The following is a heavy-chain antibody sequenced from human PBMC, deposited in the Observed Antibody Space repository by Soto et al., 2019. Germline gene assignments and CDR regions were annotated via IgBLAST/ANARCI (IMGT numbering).Heavy chain of an antibody. CDR1: GYTFTSYY. CDR2: INPSGGST. J-gene: IGHJ6*02. D-gene: IGHD2-21*02. Sequence: QVQLVQSGAEVKKPGASVKVSCKASGYTFTSYYMHWVRQAPGQGLEWMGIINPSGGSTSYAQNFHGRVTMTRDTSTSTVYMELSSLRSEDTAVYYCARAYCGGDCRQYYYYGMDVWGQGTTVTVSS. V-gene: IGHV1-46*01. CDR3: ARAYCGGDCRQYYYYGMDV.